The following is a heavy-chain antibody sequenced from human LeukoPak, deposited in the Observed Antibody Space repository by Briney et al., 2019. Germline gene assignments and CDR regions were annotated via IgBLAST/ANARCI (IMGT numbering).Heavy chain of an antibody. V-gene: IGHV4-39*01. CDR1: GGSISSTSYY. CDR2: IYYSGST. D-gene: IGHD6-19*01. CDR3: ARHSYSSGWHAHFDY. J-gene: IGHJ4*02. Sequence: RTSQTLSLTCTVSGGSISSTSYYWGWIRQPPGKGLQWIGNIYYSGSTYYSPSLNSRLTMSVDTSRNHFSLKLSSVTAADTAVYYCARHSYSSGWHAHFDYWGQGTVVAVSS.